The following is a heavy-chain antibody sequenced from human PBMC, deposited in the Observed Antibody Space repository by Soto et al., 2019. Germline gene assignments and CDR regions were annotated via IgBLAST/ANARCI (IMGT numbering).Heavy chain of an antibody. V-gene: IGHV3-21*01. CDR1: GFTFSSYS. CDR2: ISSSSSYI. Sequence: SLRLSCAASGFTFSSYSMNWVRQAPGKGLEWVSSISSSSSYIYYADSVKGRFTISRDNAKNSLYLQMNSLRAEDTAVYYCARARSPDSSGYLDPFDIWGQGTMVTVSS. J-gene: IGHJ3*02. CDR3: ARARSPDSSGYLDPFDI. D-gene: IGHD3-22*01.